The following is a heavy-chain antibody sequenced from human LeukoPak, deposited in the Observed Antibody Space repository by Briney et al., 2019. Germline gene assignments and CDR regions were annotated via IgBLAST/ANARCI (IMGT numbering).Heavy chain of an antibody. Sequence: ASVKVSCKASGYTFTSYAMHWVRQAPGQRLEWMGWINAGNGNTKYSQEFQGRVTMTEDTSTDTAYMELSSLRSEDTAVYYCATWDCSGGSCYDTDKMTTGNAFDIWGQGTMVTVSS. CDR2: INAGNGNT. V-gene: IGHV1-3*03. D-gene: IGHD2-15*01. CDR3: ATWDCSGGSCYDTDKMTTGNAFDI. CDR1: GYTFTSYA. J-gene: IGHJ3*02.